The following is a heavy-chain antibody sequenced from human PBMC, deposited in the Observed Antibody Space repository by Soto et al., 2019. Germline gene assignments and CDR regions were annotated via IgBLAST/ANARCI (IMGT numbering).Heavy chain of an antibody. Sequence: LRLSCAASGFIFSAFGMHWVRQAPGKGLEWVAFLSHDGSNKYYADSVRGRFTISRDNSKNTVYLQMSSLRDEDTAVYYCARARDGGNYDYFDHWGQGTRVTVSS. D-gene: IGHD1-26*01. CDR3: ARARDGGNYDYFDH. CDR2: LSHDGSNK. V-gene: IGHV3-30*03. J-gene: IGHJ4*02. CDR1: GFIFSAFG.